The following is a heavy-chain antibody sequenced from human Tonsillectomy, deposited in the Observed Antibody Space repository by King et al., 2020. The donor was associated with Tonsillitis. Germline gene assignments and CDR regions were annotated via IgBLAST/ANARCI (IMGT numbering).Heavy chain of an antibody. CDR2: INPNGGST. CDR1: GYTFTSYW. J-gene: IGHJ4*02. CDR3: ARDLELSYDDSSGQIDY. V-gene: IGHV1-46*01. D-gene: IGHD3-22*01. Sequence: VQLVESGAEVNKPGASVRISCKAAGYTFTSYWMHWVRQAPGGGLEWMGIINPNGGSTNYAQKFRDRVTMTRDTFTSTVYMELSSLRSEDTAVYYCARDLELSYDDSSGQIDYWGQGTLVTVSS.